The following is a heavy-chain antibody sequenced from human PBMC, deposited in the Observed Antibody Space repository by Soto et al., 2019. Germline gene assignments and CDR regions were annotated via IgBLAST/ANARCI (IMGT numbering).Heavy chain of an antibody. CDR3: ARAPLGYCSGGSCYSGANFDY. Sequence: GGSLRLSCAASGFTFSSYGMHWVRQAPGKGLEWVASISSSRSNIYYADSVKGRFTISRDNAKNSLYLQMNSLRAEDTAVYYCARAPLGYCSGGSCYSGANFDYWGQGTLVTVSS. D-gene: IGHD2-15*01. J-gene: IGHJ4*02. V-gene: IGHV3-21*01. CDR1: GFTFSSYG. CDR2: ISSSRSNI.